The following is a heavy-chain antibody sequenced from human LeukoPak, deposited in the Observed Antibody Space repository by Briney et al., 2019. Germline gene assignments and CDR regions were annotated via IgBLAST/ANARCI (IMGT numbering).Heavy chain of an antibody. V-gene: IGHV4-39*01. CDR3: ARHQYSGSYYPY. Sequence: SETLSLTCNVSGGSVSISSYFWGWIRQPPGKGLEWIGSIYYSGNTYYNPSLKSRVTISIDTSKNQFSLRLISVTAADTAVYYCARHQYSGSYYPYWGQGTLVTVSS. CDR2: IYYSGNT. CDR1: GGSVSISSYF. J-gene: IGHJ4*02. D-gene: IGHD1-26*01.